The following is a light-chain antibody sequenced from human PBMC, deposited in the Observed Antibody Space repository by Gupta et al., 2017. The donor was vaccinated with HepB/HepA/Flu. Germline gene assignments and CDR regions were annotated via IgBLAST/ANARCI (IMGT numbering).Light chain of an antibody. V-gene: IGLV1-44*01. CDR1: SSNIRSR. CDR2: TNN. J-gene: IGLJ1*01. CDR3: AAWDDSLNAYV. Sequence: QSVLIQPPSASGTPGQRVIISCSGSSSNIRSRVNWYQQLPGTAPKLLINTNNQRPSGVPDRISGSKSGTSASLAISGLQSEDEADYYCAAWDDSLNAYVFGTGTKVTAL.